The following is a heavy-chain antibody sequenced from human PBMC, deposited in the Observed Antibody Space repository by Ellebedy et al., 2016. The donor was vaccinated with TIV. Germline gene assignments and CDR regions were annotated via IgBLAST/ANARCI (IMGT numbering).Heavy chain of an antibody. D-gene: IGHD6-13*01. CDR1: GGSINSYC. Sequence: MPSETLSLTCTISGGSINSYCWSWIRQPAGKGLEWIGNIYNSGSTKFSPSLKSRVTLSVDKSKNQFSLKLSSVTAADTAVYYCARNEAAVAPTAFDPWGQGTLVTVSS. J-gene: IGHJ5*02. V-gene: IGHV4-4*07. CDR3: ARNEAAVAPTAFDP. CDR2: IYNSGST.